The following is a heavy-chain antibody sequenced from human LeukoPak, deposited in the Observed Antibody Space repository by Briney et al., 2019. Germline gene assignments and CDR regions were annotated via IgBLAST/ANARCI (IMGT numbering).Heavy chain of an antibody. CDR3: AREPSYSSGCLRG. J-gene: IGHJ4*02. CDR2: INPNSGGT. V-gene: IGHV1-2*02. Sequence: ASVKVSCKASGYTFTGYHMHWVRQAPGQGLEWMGWINPNSGGTNYAQKFQGRVTMTRDTSISTAYMELSRLRSDDTAVYYCAREPSYSSGCLRGWGQGTLVTVSS. CDR1: GYTFTGYH. D-gene: IGHD6-19*01.